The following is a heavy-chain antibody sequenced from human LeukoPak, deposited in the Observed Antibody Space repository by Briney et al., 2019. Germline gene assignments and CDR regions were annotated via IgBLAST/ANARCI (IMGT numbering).Heavy chain of an antibody. CDR2: IFPSGGEI. J-gene: IGHJ4*02. V-gene: IGHV3-23*01. D-gene: IGHD3-10*01. CDR3: AKVFHGSGSYYNFFDY. Sequence: GSLRLSCAASGFTFSTFAMIWVRQPPGKGLEWVSSIFPSGGEIHYADSVRGRFTISRDNSKSTLSLQMNSLRAEDTAVYYCAKVFHGSGSYYNFFDYWGQGTLVTVSS. CDR1: GFTFSTFA.